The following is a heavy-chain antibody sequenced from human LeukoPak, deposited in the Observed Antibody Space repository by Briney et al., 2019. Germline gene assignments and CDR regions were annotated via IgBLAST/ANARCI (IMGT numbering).Heavy chain of an antibody. Sequence: GGSLRLSCAASGFTFSSYSMNWVRQAPGKGLEWVSSISSSSSYIYYADSVKGRFTISRDNAKNTLNLQMNSLRAGDTAVYYCARDLGQYYDTSDNWFDPWGQGTLVTVSS. CDR1: GFTFSSYS. CDR3: ARDLGQYYDTSDNWFDP. V-gene: IGHV3-21*01. D-gene: IGHD3-22*01. CDR2: ISSSSSYI. J-gene: IGHJ5*02.